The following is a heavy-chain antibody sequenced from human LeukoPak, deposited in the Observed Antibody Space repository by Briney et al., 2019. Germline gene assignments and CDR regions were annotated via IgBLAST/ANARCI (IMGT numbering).Heavy chain of an antibody. CDR3: ARVFLYYDSSGSPALDY. D-gene: IGHD3-22*01. Sequence: GGSLRLSCAASGLTFSNYSMNWVRQAPGKGLEWVSSISSRSSYIYYADSVKGRFAISRDNAKNSLYLQMNSLRAEDTAVYYCARVFLYYDSSGSPALDYWGQGTLVTVSS. CDR1: GLTFSNYS. V-gene: IGHV3-21*01. CDR2: ISSRSSYI. J-gene: IGHJ4*02.